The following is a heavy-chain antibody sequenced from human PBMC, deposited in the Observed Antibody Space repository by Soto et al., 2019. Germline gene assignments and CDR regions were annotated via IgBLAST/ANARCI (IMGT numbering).Heavy chain of an antibody. V-gene: IGHV3-74*01. Sequence: WGSLRLSCAASGFTFSSYWMHWVRQAPGKGLVWVSRINSDGSSTSYADSVKGRFTISRDNAKNTLYLQMNSLRAEDTAVYYCARVISSGWYSNWFDPWGQGTLVTVSS. CDR3: ARVISSGWYSNWFDP. CDR1: GFTFSSYW. J-gene: IGHJ5*02. D-gene: IGHD6-19*01. CDR2: INSDGSST.